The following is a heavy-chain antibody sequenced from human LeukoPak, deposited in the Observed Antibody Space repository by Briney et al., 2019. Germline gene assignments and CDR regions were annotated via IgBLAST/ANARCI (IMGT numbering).Heavy chain of an antibody. Sequence: GGSLRLSCAASGFTFSNYGMHWVRQAPGKGLEWVAVIWYDGSNKYYGDSVKGRFTISRDNSKNTLYLQMNSLRAEDTAVYYCAKFPGATTPFDYWGQGTLVTVSS. V-gene: IGHV3-30*02. J-gene: IGHJ4*02. D-gene: IGHD1-26*01. CDR1: GFTFSNYG. CDR3: AKFPGATTPFDY. CDR2: IWYDGSNK.